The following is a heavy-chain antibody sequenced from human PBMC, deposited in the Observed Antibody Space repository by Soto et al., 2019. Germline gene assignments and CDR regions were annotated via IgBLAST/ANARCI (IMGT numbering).Heavy chain of an antibody. CDR1: GYTFTGYY. V-gene: IGHV1-2*04. Sequence: GASVKVSCKASGYTFTGYYMHWVRQAPGQGLEWMGWINPNSGGTNYAQKFQGWVTMTRDTSISTAYMELSRLRSDDTAVYYCARDPSSSWTSQEPNYGMDGWGQGTTVPVAS. CDR3: ARDPSSSWTSQEPNYGMDG. CDR2: INPNSGGT. D-gene: IGHD6-13*01. J-gene: IGHJ6*02.